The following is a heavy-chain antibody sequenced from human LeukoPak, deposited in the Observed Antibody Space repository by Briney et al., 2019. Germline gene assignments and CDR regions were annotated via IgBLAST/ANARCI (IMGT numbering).Heavy chain of an antibody. V-gene: IGHV3-9*03. CDR3: AKARGFIGGAFDI. D-gene: IGHD3-3*01. Sequence: GGSLRLSCAASGFTFDDHAMHWVRQAPGKGLEWVSGISWNSGSIGYADSVKGRFTISRDNAKNSLYLQMNSLRAEDMALYYCAKARGFIGGAFDIWGQGTMVTVSS. CDR1: GFTFDDHA. J-gene: IGHJ3*02. CDR2: ISWNSGSI.